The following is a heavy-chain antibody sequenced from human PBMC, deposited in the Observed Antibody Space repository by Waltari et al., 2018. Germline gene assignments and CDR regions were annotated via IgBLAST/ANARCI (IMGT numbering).Heavy chain of an antibody. CDR3: ARAFNYVGAFDI. J-gene: IGHJ3*02. Sequence: QVQLQESGPGLVKPSETLSLTCAVSGYSLSSGSYYCSWIRQPAGKGLEWIGYIYTSGSTNYNPSLKSRVTISVDTSKNQFSLKLSSVTAADTAVYYCARAFNYVGAFDIWGQGTMVTVSS. V-gene: IGHV4-61*02. D-gene: IGHD4-4*01. CDR1: GYSLSSGSYY. CDR2: IYTSGST.